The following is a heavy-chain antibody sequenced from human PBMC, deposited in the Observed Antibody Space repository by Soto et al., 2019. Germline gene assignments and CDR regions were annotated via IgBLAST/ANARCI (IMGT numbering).Heavy chain of an antibody. CDR2: INPNSGGT. J-gene: IGHJ6*03. V-gene: IGHV1-2*04. CDR1: GYTFTGYY. CDR3: ARDHTYYDILTGYRRLSSGMDV. Sequence: GASVKVSCKASGYTFTGYYMHWVRQAPGQGLEWMGWINPNSGGTNYAQKFQGWVTMTRDTSISTAYMELSRLRSDDTAVYYCARDHTYYDILTGYRRLSSGMDVWGKGTTVTVSS. D-gene: IGHD3-9*01.